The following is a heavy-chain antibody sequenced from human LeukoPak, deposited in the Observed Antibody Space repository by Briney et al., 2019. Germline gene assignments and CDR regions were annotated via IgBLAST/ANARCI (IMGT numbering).Heavy chain of an antibody. D-gene: IGHD3-16*01. V-gene: IGHV4-39*01. CDR1: GFTFSSYA. CDR2: IYYSGST. CDR3: ARLGAIMITFGGARFDY. J-gene: IGHJ4*02. Sequence: PGGSLRLSCAASGFTFSSYAMNWVRQAPGKGLEWIGSIYYSGSTYYNPSLKSRVTISVDTSKNQFSLKLSSVTAADTAVYYCARLGAIMITFGGARFDYWGQGTLVTVSS.